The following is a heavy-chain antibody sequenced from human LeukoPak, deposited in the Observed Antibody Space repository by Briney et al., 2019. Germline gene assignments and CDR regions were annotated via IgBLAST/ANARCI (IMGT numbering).Heavy chain of an antibody. V-gene: IGHV4-59*01. CDR1: GGSFSGYY. J-gene: IGHJ3*02. D-gene: IGHD4-23*01. CDR2: IYYSGST. CDR3: ARERWFDI. Sequence: PSETLSLTCAVYGGSFSGYYWSWIRQPPGKGLEWIGYIYYSGSTNYNPSLKSRVTISVDTSKNQFSLKLSSVTAADTAVYYCARERWFDIWSQGTMVTVSS.